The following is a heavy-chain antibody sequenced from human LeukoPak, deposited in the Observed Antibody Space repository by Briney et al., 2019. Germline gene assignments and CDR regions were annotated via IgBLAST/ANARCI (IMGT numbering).Heavy chain of an antibody. V-gene: IGHV3-48*01. D-gene: IGHD3-3*01. CDR1: GFTLSSYS. J-gene: IGHJ6*03. CDR2: ISSSSSTI. CDR3: ARPRSGYYMDV. Sequence: GGSLRLSCAASGFTLSSYSMNWVRQAPGKGLEWVSYISSSSSTIYYADSVKGRFTISRDNAKNSLYLQMNSLRVEDTAVYYCARPRSGYYMDVWGKGTTVTVSS.